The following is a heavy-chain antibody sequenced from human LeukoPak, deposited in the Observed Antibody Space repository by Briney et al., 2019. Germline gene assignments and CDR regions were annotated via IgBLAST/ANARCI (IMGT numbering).Heavy chain of an antibody. CDR2: ISPSGGST. D-gene: IGHD6-13*01. V-gene: IGHV1-46*01. Sequence: ASVKVSCKAFGYTFTSNYMHWVRQAPGQGPEWMGGISPSGGSTTYAQKFQGRVTLTRDMSTSTDYLELSRLRSDDTAVYYCARVGIRTIDYWGQGTLVTVSS. J-gene: IGHJ4*02. CDR3: ARVGIRTIDY. CDR1: GYTFTSNY.